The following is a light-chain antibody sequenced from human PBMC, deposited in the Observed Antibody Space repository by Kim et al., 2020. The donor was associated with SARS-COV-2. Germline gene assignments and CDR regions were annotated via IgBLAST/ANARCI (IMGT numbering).Light chain of an antibody. V-gene: IGLV2-14*03. Sequence: GRSYTISCNGTSSDVSGYNYVAWYQQHPGKAPKLMIYDVSNRPSGVSNRFSGSKSGNTASLTISGLQAEDEADYYCSSYTSSSTLFGTGTKVTV. J-gene: IGLJ1*01. CDR3: SSYTSSSTL. CDR2: DVS. CDR1: SSDVSGYNY.